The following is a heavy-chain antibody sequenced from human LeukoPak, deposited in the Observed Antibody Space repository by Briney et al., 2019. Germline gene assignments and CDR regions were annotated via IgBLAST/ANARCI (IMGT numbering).Heavy chain of an antibody. V-gene: IGHV3-23*01. CDR3: AKGLRTGVGPYKGYHYYMDV. Sequence: GWSLRLSCAASGFTFSSYAMSWVRQAPGKGLKWVSTINDNGAGTYYADSVKGRFTISRDNSYNTMSLQMNSLRDEDAGVYYCAKGLRTGVGPYKGYHYYMDVWGKGATVTVSS. CDR1: GFTFSSYA. CDR2: INDNGAGT. D-gene: IGHD3-10*01. J-gene: IGHJ6*03.